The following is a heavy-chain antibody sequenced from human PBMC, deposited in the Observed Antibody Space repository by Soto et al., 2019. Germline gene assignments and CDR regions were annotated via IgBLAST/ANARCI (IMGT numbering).Heavy chain of an antibody. CDR2: ISWNSGNI. D-gene: IGHD2-21*02. J-gene: IGHJ4*02. CDR1: GFTIDDYA. Sequence: GGSLRLSCAAPGFTIDDYAMYGVRQVLGKGLEWVSSISWNSGNIGYADSVKGRFTTSRDNAENSPYLQMNHLRPEDTALYYCVRSKGGYSNGTQIDCWGQGP. CDR3: VRSKGGYSNGTQIDC. V-gene: IGHV3-9*01.